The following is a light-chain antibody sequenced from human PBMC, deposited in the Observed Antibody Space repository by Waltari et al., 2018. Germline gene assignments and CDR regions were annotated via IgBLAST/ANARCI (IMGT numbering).Light chain of an antibody. V-gene: IGKV1-12*01. CDR2: SAS. CDR3: QQTSTFPVT. J-gene: IGKJ4*01. Sequence: DIQMTQSPSSVSASVGVRVTITCRASQGISNWLAWYQQKPGKAPNLLVYSASNLQSGVPSRFSGSGSGTDFTLTISSLQPEDFATYYCQQTSTFPVTFGGGTEVEF. CDR1: QGISNW.